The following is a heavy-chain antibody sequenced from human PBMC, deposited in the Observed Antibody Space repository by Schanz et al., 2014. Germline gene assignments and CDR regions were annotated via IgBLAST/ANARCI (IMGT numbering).Heavy chain of an antibody. D-gene: IGHD2-2*01. CDR2: MYINSGST. V-gene: IGHV3-53*04. Sequence: EVQLVESGGGLVKPGGSLRLSCAVSRFTVNTNYMSWVRQAPGKGLEWISSMYINSGSTQYADSVKGRFTISKHNSRHTLYLQMDSLTTDDTAVYYCARTDQQMQRPDYWGQGTLVIVSS. CDR1: RFTVNTNY. J-gene: IGHJ4*02. CDR3: ARTDQQMQRPDY.